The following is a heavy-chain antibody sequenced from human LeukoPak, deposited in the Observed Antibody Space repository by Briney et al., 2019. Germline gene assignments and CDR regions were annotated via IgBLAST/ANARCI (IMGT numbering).Heavy chain of an antibody. CDR3: AREKRPRVVTARDNWFDP. CDR1: GYTFTSYA. J-gene: IGHJ5*02. D-gene: IGHD2-21*02. CDR2: INAGNGNT. V-gene: IGHV1-3*03. Sequence: ASVKVSCKASGYTFTSYAMHWVRQAPGQRLEWMGRINAGNGNTKYSQEFQGRVTITRDTSASTAYMELSSLRSEDMAVYYCAREKRPRVVTARDNWFDPWGQGTLVTVSS.